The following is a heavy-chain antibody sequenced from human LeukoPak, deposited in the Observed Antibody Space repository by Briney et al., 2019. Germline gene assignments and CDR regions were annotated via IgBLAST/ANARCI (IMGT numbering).Heavy chain of an antibody. CDR2: ISSRSRTI. CDR1: GVTFNGYI. J-gene: IGHJ4*02. V-gene: IGHV3-48*01. Sequence: PGGSLRLSCTVSGVTFNGYIMNWVRQAPGKGLEWVSYISSRSRTIYYADSVKGRFTISRDNAKNSLYLQINSLRAEDTAVYYCARVFAGDSWKPFDYWGQGTLVTVSS. CDR3: ARVFAGDSWKPFDY. D-gene: IGHD3-16*01.